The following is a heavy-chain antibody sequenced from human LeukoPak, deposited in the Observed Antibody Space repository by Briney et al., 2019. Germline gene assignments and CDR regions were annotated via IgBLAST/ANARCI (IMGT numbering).Heavy chain of an antibody. CDR3: AKPRGSSWYDAFDI. CDR2: IYPGDSDT. V-gene: IGHV5-51*01. J-gene: IGHJ3*02. CDR1: GYSFTSDW. Sequence: GESLKICCKGSGYSFTSDWIGWGRQMPGKGLEWMWIIYPGDSDTRYSPSFQGQVTISADKSISTAYLQWSSLKASDTAMYYCAKPRGSSWYDAFDIWGQGTMVTVSS. D-gene: IGHD6-13*01.